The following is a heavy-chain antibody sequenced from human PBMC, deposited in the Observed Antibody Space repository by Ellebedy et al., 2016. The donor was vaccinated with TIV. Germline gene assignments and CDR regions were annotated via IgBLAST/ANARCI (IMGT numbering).Heavy chain of an antibody. CDR2: IIPIFGTA. V-gene: IGHV1-69*13. CDR3: ARDYSGYGDYYYYGMDV. D-gene: IGHD5-12*01. CDR1: GGTFSSYA. Sequence: SVKVSXXASGGTFSSYAISWVRQAPGQGLEWMGGIIPIFGTANYAQKFQGRVTITADESTSTAYMELRSLRSDDTAVYYCARDYSGYGDYYYYGMDVWGQGTTVTVSS. J-gene: IGHJ6*02.